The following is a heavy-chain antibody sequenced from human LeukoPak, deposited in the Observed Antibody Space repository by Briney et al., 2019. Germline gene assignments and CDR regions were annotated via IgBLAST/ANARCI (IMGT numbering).Heavy chain of an antibody. J-gene: IGHJ4*02. V-gene: IGHV3-23*01. CDR2: ISGRGGRT. D-gene: IGHD6-13*01. CDR1: GFIFSSHT. CDR3: ARYTTAAAQGFYFDY. Sequence: GGSLRLFCALSGFIFSSHTVSWARQAPGKGLEGFSAISGRGGRTYYAHSVTGRLTISRDNSKDPLYLQLNSRRAEGTVVYYCARYTTAAAQGFYFDYWGQGTLVTVSS.